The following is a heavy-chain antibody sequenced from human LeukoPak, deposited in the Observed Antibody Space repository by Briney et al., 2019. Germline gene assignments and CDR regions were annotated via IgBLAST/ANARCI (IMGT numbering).Heavy chain of an antibody. D-gene: IGHD2-15*01. J-gene: IGHJ3*01. CDR2: INPRSGSA. CDR1: GYTFSGSY. V-gene: IGHV1-2*02. Sequence: ASVKVSCKASGYTFSGSYIHWVRQAPGQGLEWMGWINPRSGSAHYPQTFQGRVTMTSDTSIITAYMELSRLKSDDTAVYYCARICNGATCFDAFDLWGQGTMVSVSS. CDR3: ARICNGATCFDAFDL.